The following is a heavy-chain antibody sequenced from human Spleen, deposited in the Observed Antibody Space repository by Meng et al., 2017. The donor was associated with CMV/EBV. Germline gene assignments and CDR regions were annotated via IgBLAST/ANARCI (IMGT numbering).Heavy chain of an antibody. Sequence: GSLRLSCTVSGGSISSYYWSWIRQPPGKGLEWIGYIYYSGSTNYNPSLKSRVTISVDTSKNQFSLKLNSVTAADTAVYFCARVQSGDDFWSGLYYWFDPWGQGTLVTVSS. CDR2: IYYSGST. CDR1: GGSISSYY. V-gene: IGHV4-59*01. D-gene: IGHD3-3*01. CDR3: ARVQSGDDFWSGLYYWFDP. J-gene: IGHJ5*02.